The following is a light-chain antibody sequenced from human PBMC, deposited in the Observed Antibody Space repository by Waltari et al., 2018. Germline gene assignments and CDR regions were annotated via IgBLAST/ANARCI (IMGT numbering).Light chain of an antibody. CDR3: QAWDSGSYVV. J-gene: IGLJ2*01. CDR1: NSAGKL. Sequence: SYDLTQPPALSVSPGETPTPTCPGPNSAGKLVYWYQQKAGQAPVLVVFQDNKRPSGIPERFSGSNSGSTATLIISGSQAMDEADYYCQAWDSGSYVVFGGGTKLTVL. CDR2: QDN. V-gene: IGLV3-1*01.